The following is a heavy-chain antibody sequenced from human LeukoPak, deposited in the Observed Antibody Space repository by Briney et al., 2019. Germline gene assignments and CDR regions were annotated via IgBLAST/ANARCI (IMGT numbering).Heavy chain of an antibody. J-gene: IGHJ5*02. V-gene: IGHV4-4*02. CDR3: ARGSEYYYGSGSFNWFDP. CDR2: IYHSGST. Sequence: SETLSLTCAVSGGSISSSNWWSWVRQPPGKGLEWIGEIYHSGSTNYNPSLKSRVTISVDKSKNQFSLKLSSVTAADTAVYYCARGSEYYYGSGSFNWFDPWGQGTLVTVSS. D-gene: IGHD3-10*01. CDR1: GGSISSSNW.